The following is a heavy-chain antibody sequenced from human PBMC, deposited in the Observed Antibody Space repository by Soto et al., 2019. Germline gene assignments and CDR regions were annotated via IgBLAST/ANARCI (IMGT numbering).Heavy chain of an antibody. CDR2: IYYSGST. CDR1: GGSISSSSYY. V-gene: IGHV4-39*01. J-gene: IGHJ6*02. D-gene: IGHD4-17*01. CDR3: RVWDGDASFYYYYGMDV. Sequence: QLQLQESGPGLVKPSETLSLTCTVSGGSISSSSYYWGWIRQPPGKGLEWIGSIYYSGSTYYNPSLKSRVTISVDTSKNPFSLKLSSVTAADTAVYYCRVWDGDASFYYYYGMDVWGQGTTVTVSS.